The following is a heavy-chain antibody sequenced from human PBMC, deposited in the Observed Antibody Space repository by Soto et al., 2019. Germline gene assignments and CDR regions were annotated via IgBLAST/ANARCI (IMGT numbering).Heavy chain of an antibody. V-gene: IGHV3-33*01. CDR2: IWDEGTNK. Sequence: QVQLVESGGGVVQPGGSLRLSCVASDFAFSNYGMHWVRQAPGKGLEWVALIWDEGTNKYYGDSVKGRFTVSRDNSKKTLYLQMTSLRADDTGVYYCVRGGSCRGGSCYPNLDFYGDYAGFDYWGQGTLVTVSS. J-gene: IGHJ4*02. CDR1: DFAFSNYG. CDR3: VRGGSCRGGSCYPNLDFYGDYAGFDY. D-gene: IGHD2-15*01.